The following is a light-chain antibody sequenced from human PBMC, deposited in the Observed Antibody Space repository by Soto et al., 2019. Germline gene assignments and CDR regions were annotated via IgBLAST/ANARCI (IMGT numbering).Light chain of an antibody. Sequence: DIEMTQSPPILSVSPGEGATLSCRASQRISTNLAWYQHIPSQAPRLLIVSSSRRPTDVPARFSGSGSGTDFTLSISRLEPEDFAVYYCQQHGGSTRTVGQGTKVDSK. V-gene: IGKV3-20*01. J-gene: IGKJ1*01. CDR2: SSS. CDR3: QQHGGSTRT. CDR1: QRISTN.